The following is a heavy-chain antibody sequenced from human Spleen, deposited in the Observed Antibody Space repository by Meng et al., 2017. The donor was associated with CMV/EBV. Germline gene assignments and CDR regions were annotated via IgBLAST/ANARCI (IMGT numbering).Heavy chain of an antibody. V-gene: IGHV4-39*01. J-gene: IGHJ4*02. Sequence: QLEGSGPGLVKPSATLSLPGTVSGGSISSSSYAWAWIRQPPGEGLEWIGSVVYSGTTYYTSSLKSRVSISVDTSKNQFSLKLSSVTAADTAVYYCARHHHSPTFDYWGQGTLVTVSS. CDR3: ARHHHSPTFDY. CDR1: GGSISSSSYA. D-gene: IGHD1-14*01. CDR2: VVYSGTT.